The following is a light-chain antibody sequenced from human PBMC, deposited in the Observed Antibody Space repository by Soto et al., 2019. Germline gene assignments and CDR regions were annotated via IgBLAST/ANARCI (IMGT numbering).Light chain of an antibody. CDR2: QIS. CDR1: QSLVYSDGNTY. V-gene: IGKV2-24*01. CDR3: QQFSHFPRT. J-gene: IGKJ1*01. Sequence: DIVLTQTPLSSPVTLGQPASISCRSSQSLVYSDGNTYLSWLQQRPGQPPRLLIYQISNRFSGVPDRFSGSGAGTYFLMKISRVEAEDVGVYSCQQFSHFPRTFGQGTKVEIK.